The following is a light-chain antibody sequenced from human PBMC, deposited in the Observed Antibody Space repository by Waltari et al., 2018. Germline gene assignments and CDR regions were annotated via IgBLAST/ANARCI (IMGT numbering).Light chain of an antibody. CDR2: LGS. V-gene: IGKV2-40*01. Sequence: DIVMTQTPLYLPVTPGEPASMSCRSSKSLLHSDGYTYLDWYLQKPCQSPQLLIYLGSKLASGVPDRFSGSGSGTDFTLKISRVEAEDVGVYYCMQGTQLPPTFGQGTKVEIK. CDR3: MQGTQLPPT. J-gene: IGKJ1*01. CDR1: KSLLHSDGYTY.